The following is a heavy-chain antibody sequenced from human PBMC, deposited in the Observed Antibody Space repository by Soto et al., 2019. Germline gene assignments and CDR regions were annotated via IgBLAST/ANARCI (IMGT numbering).Heavy chain of an antibody. V-gene: IGHV3-11*01. CDR2: ISGRSDVI. J-gene: IGHJ4*02. CDR3: ARGHKQPQTKKTYYFDY. Sequence: GGSLRLSCASSGFTFSDFYMSWVRQIPGKGLEWISYISGRSDVIHYVDSVKGRFTVSRDNGRNSVFLQMDSLRSEDTAVYYCARGHKQPQTKKTYYFDYWGQGTLVTVSS. CDR1: GFTFSDFY. D-gene: IGHD1-1*01.